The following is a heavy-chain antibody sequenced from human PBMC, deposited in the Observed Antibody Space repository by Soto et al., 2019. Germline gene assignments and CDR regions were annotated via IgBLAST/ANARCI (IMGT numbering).Heavy chain of an antibody. Sequence: EVQLVESGGGLVQPGGSLRLSCVGSGFTFSGYWMSWVRQAPGKGLEWVANIKEDGSEKVSVDSVKGRFTISRDNAKNSLYLQMNSLSAEDTAVYYCARVRYCTGGSCSNPYYMDVWGKGTTVTVSS. CDR3: ARVRYCTGGSCSNPYYMDV. CDR1: GFTFSGYW. CDR2: IKEDGSEK. J-gene: IGHJ6*03. D-gene: IGHD2-15*01. V-gene: IGHV3-7*01.